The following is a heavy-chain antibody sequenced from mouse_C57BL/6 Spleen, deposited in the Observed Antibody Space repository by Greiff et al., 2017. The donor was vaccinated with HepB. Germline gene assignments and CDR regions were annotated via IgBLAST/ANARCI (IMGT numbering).Heavy chain of an antibody. CDR3: ARYTSHYYGSSHWYFDV. V-gene: IGHV7-3*01. CDR1: GFTFTDYY. CDR2: IRNKANGYTT. D-gene: IGHD1-1*01. J-gene: IGHJ1*03. Sequence: EVMLVESGGGLVQPGGSLSLSCAASGFTFTDYYMSWVRQPPGKALEWLGFIRNKANGYTTEYSASVKGRFTISRDNSQSILYLQMNALRAEDSATYYCARYTSHYYGSSHWYFDVWGTGTTVTVSS.